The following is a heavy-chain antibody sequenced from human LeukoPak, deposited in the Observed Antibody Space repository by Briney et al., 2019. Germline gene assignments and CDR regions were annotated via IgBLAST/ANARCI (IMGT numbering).Heavy chain of an antibody. Sequence: SETLSLTCAVYGGSLSGYYWSWIRQPPGKGLEWIGEINHSGSTNYNPSLKSRVTISVDTSKNQFSLKLSSVTAADTAVYYCARGWGYCSSTSCRRRGDAFDIWGQGTMVTVSS. CDR3: ARGWGYCSSTSCRRRGDAFDI. D-gene: IGHD2-2*01. V-gene: IGHV4-34*01. CDR2: INHSGST. J-gene: IGHJ3*02. CDR1: GGSLSGYY.